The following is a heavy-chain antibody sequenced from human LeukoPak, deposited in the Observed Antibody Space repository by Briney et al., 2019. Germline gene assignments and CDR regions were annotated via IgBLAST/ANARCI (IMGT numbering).Heavy chain of an antibody. J-gene: IGHJ4*02. Sequence: SVKVSCKASGYTFTDYGISWVRQAPGQGLEWMGGIIPIFGTANYAQKFQGRVTITTDESTSTAYMEPSSLRSEDTAVYYCATTSGYSYGYSDYWGQGTLVTVSS. CDR1: GYTFTDYG. D-gene: IGHD5-18*01. CDR3: ATTSGYSYGYSDY. V-gene: IGHV1-69*05. CDR2: IIPIFGTA.